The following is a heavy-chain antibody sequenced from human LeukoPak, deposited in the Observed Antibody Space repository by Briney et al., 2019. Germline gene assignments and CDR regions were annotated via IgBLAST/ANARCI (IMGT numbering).Heavy chain of an antibody. V-gene: IGHV1-69*04. J-gene: IGHJ4*02. CDR3: ARVSIAAGDSGFDY. Sequence: SVKVSCKASGGTFSSYAISWVRQAPGQGLEWMGRIIPILGIANYAQKFQGRVTITAAKSTSTAYMELSSLRSEDTAVYYCARVSIAAGDSGFDYWGQGALVTVSS. CDR2: IIPILGIA. CDR1: GGTFSSYA. D-gene: IGHD6-6*01.